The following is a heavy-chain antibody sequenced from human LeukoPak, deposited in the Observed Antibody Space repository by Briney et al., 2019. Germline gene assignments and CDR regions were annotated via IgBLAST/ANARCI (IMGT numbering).Heavy chain of an antibody. V-gene: IGHV1-8*03. CDR1: GYTFTSYD. Sequence: GASVKVSCKASGYTFTSYDINWVRQATGQGFEWMGWMNPNSGNTDYTQKFQGRVTITRNTPISTAYMELSSLRSEDTAVYYCARGDSSGYLDVWGRGTTVTVSS. CDR2: MNPNSGNT. CDR3: ARGDSSGYLDV. J-gene: IGHJ6*03. D-gene: IGHD3-22*01.